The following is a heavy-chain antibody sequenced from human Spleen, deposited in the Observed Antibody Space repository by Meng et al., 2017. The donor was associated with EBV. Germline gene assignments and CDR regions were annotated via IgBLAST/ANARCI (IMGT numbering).Heavy chain of an antibody. CDR2: IYYSGST. CDR1: GGSISSGGYY. Sequence: RRRESGPGQVKPSQTLSLTCAVSGGSISSGGYYWSWIRQPPGKGLEWIGYIYYSGSTYYNPSLKSRVTISGDTSKNQFSLKLSSVTAADTAVYYCAADRSGSRPIWGQGTLVTVSS. V-gene: IGHV4-30-4*01. J-gene: IGHJ4*02. D-gene: IGHD3-10*01. CDR3: AADRSGSRPI.